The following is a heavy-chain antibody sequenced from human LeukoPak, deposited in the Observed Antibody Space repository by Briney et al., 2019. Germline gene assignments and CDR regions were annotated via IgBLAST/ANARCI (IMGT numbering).Heavy chain of an antibody. CDR2: INHSGST. D-gene: IGHD6-25*01. J-gene: IGHJ4*02. CDR3: ARGTAPDY. CDR1: GGSFSGYY. V-gene: IGHV4-34*01. Sequence: SETLSLTCAVYGGSFSGYYWSWNRQPPGKGLEWIGEINHSGSTNYNPSLKSRVTISVDTSKNQFSLKLSSVTAADTAVYYCARGTAPDYWGQGTLVTVSS.